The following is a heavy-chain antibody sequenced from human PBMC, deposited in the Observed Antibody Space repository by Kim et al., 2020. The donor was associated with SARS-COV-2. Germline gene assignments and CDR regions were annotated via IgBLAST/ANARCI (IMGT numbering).Heavy chain of an antibody. CDR3: ARDAAAGATYFDY. D-gene: IGHD1-26*01. J-gene: IGHJ4*02. V-gene: IGHV1-18*01. Sequence: KIEGRVPMTTDTSTSTTYVELRSLRSDDTAVYYCARDAAAGATYFDYWGQGTLVTVSS.